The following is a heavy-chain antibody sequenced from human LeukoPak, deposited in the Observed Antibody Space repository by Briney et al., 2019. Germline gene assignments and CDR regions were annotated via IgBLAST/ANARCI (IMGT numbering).Heavy chain of an antibody. J-gene: IGHJ5*02. V-gene: IGHV4-34*01. CDR1: GGSFSGYY. CDR3: ARGRDILVVPAAIRQSGWFDP. CDR2: INHSGST. D-gene: IGHD2-2*02. Sequence: PSETLSLTCAVYGGSFSGYYWSWLRQPPGKGLEWIGEINHSGSTNYNQSLKSRVTISVDTSKNQFSLKLSSVTAADTAVYYCARGRDILVVPAAIRQSGWFDPWGQGNLVTVSS.